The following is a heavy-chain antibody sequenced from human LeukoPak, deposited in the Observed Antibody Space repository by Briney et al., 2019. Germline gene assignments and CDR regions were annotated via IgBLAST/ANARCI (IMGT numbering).Heavy chain of an antibody. V-gene: IGHV4-30-4*01. J-gene: IGHJ3*02. CDR1: GGSISSGGYY. D-gene: IGHD4-23*01. Sequence: PSQTLSLTCTVSGGSISSGGYYWSWIRQPPGKGLEWIGYIYYSGSTYYNPSLKSRVTISVDTSKNQFSLKLSSVTAADTAVYYCARDLGTLVTGAFDIWGQGTMVTVSS. CDR2: IYYSGST. CDR3: ARDLGTLVTGAFDI.